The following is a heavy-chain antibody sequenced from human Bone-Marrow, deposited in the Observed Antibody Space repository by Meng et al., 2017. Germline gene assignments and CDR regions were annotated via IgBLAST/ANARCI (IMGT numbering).Heavy chain of an antibody. V-gene: IGHV3-15*01. Sequence: GESLKISCAASGFTFSNAWMSWVRQAPGKGLEWVGRIKSETDGGTTDYAAPVKGRFTISRDDSENTLYLQLNSLKTEDTAVYYCTAGVSVTSYWGHGTLVTGS. CDR1: GFTFSNAW. CDR2: IKSETDGGTT. J-gene: IGHJ4*01. D-gene: IGHD3-16*01. CDR3: TAGVSVTSY.